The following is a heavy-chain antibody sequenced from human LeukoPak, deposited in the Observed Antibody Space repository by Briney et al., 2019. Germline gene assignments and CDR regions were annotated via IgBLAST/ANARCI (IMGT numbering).Heavy chain of an antibody. D-gene: IGHD2-2*01. J-gene: IGHJ4*02. V-gene: IGHV3-23*01. Sequence: GGSLRLSCAASGFTFSSYVLSWVRQAPGKGLEWVSAISGSGGSTYHADSVKGRFTISRDNSKSALYLQMNSLRVEDTAVYYCAKDRGYCSSTSCSDDDYWGQGTLVTVSS. CDR1: GFTFSSYV. CDR3: AKDRGYCSSTSCSDDDY. CDR2: ISGSGGST.